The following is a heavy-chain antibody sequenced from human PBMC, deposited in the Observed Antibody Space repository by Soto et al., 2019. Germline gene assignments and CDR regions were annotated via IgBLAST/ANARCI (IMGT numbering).Heavy chain of an antibody. D-gene: IGHD2-2*01. CDR3: AREGIVVVPGDYGDTYYFDY. Sequence: EVQLVESGGGLVKPGGSLRLSCAASGFTFSSYSMNWVRQAPGKGLEWVSSISSSSSYIYYADSVKGRFTISRDNAKNSLYLQMNSLRAEDTAVYYCAREGIVVVPGDYGDTYYFDYWGQGTLVTVSS. CDR1: GFTFSSYS. CDR2: ISSSSSYI. V-gene: IGHV3-21*01. J-gene: IGHJ4*02.